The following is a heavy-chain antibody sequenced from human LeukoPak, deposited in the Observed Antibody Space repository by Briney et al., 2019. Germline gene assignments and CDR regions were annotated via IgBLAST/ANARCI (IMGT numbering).Heavy chain of an antibody. V-gene: IGHV4-59*02. CDR3: ASRKLGNDY. J-gene: IGHJ4*01. D-gene: IGHD7-27*01. CDR1: GGSVSDYY. Sequence: PSETLSLTCTVSGGSVSDYYWSWIRQSPGKGLEWIGYIYFTGSSSYNPSLRSRVTISADTSKNQFSLKLSSVTAADTAVYYCASRKLGNDYWGQGTLVTVSS. CDR2: IYFTGSS.